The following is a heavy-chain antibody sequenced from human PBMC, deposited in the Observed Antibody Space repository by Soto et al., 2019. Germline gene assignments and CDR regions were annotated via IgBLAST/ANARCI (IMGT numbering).Heavy chain of an antibody. CDR1: GCNITTYC. CDR3: ARPGDYGDFDVLDI. Sequence: EPLRIPCKVSGCNITTYCLSWVRKTQGKGLEWMGIIYPFDSDTRYGPSFQGKVTISVDKSVNTAYLQWSALRASDTGMYYCARPGDYGDFDVLDIWGKGTMVTVS. CDR2: IYPFDSDT. V-gene: IGHV5-51*01. D-gene: IGHD4-17*01. J-gene: IGHJ3*02.